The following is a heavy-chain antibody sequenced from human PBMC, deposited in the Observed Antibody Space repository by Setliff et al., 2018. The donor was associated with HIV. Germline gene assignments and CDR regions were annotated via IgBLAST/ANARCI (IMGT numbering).Heavy chain of an antibody. Sequence: SETLSLTCTVSGGSISSNYWSWMRQPPGKGLEWIGYIYTSGTTEYNPSLDSRVTISVDTSRDQFSLNLRSVTAADTALYFCARLIHTGLLYFDYWGLGMLVTVSS. CDR1: GGSISSNY. D-gene: IGHD2-8*02. CDR3: ARLIHTGLLYFDY. J-gene: IGHJ4*02. V-gene: IGHV4-4*09. CDR2: IYTSGTT.